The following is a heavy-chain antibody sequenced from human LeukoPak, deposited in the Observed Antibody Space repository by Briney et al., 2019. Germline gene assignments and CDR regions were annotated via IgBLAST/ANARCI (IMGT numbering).Heavy chain of an antibody. CDR1: GGSISSYY. V-gene: IGHV4-4*07. CDR2: IYTSGST. D-gene: IGHD2-2*01. Sequence: PSETLSLTCTVSGGSISSYYWSWIRQPAGKGLEWIGRIYTSGSTNYNPSLKSRVTMSVDTSKNQFSLKLSSVTAADTAVYYCVRDVSRVVVGSFDPWGQGTLVTVSS. CDR3: VRDVSRVVVGSFDP. J-gene: IGHJ5*02.